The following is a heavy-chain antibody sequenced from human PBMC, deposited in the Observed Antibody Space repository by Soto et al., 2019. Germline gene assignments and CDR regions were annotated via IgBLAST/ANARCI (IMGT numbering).Heavy chain of an antibody. CDR1: GGSFSGYY. J-gene: IGHJ6*02. D-gene: IGHD3-3*01. Sequence: KNSETLSLTCAVYGGSFSGYYWSWIRQPPGKGLEWIGEINHSGSTNYNPSLKSRVTISVDTSKNQFSLKLSSVTAADTAVYYCARALSYYDFWSGYYSSYYGMDVWGQGTTVTVSS. CDR2: INHSGST. CDR3: ARALSYYDFWSGYYSSYYGMDV. V-gene: IGHV4-34*01.